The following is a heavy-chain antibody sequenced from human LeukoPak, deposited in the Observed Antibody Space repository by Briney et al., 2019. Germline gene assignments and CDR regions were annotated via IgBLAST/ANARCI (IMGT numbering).Heavy chain of an antibody. CDR2: IKTDGSEK. Sequence: GGSLRLSCAASGFIFSSYWMSWVRQAPGKGLEWVANIKTDGSEKYYVVSVKGRFTISRDNANNSLYLQMNSLRAEDTAVYYCLRYCSGGVCPGWFDPWGQGTLVTVSS. J-gene: IGHJ5*02. D-gene: IGHD2-8*02. V-gene: IGHV3-7*01. CDR3: LRYCSGGVCPGWFDP. CDR1: GFIFSSYW.